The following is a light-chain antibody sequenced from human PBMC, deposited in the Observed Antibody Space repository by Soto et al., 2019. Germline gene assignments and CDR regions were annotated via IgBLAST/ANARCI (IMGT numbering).Light chain of an antibody. V-gene: IGKV4-1*01. CDR1: QSVLYSANNKNC. CDR2: WAS. Sequence: DIVMTQSPDSLAVSLGERATINCKSSQSVLYSANNKNCLAWYQQKPGQPPKLLLYWASTRESGVPDRFSGSGSGTDFTLTISSLQAEDXXXXXXXXXXXTXRTFGQGTKVEIK. J-gene: IGKJ1*01. CDR3: XXXXXTXRT.